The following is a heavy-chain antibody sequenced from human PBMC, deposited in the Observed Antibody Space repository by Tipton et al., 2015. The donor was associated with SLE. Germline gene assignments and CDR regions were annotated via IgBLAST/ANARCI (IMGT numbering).Heavy chain of an antibody. V-gene: IGHV4-59*01. J-gene: IGHJ5*02. CDR3: ARGKNWNNANWFDP. CDR1: GGSIITYY. Sequence: TLSLTCTVSGGSIITYYWTWIRQSPGKGLEWIGYIYSDGTTNYNPSLKSRVTISLDMSQNQFSLDLTSVTAADTAVYYCARGKNWNNANWFDPRGPGTLVAVSS. CDR2: IYSDGTT. D-gene: IGHD1/OR15-1a*01.